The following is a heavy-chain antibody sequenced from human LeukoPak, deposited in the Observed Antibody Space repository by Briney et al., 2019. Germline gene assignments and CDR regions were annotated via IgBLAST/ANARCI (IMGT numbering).Heavy chain of an antibody. D-gene: IGHD3-22*01. J-gene: IGHJ4*02. Sequence: SVKVSCKASGGTFSSYAISWVRQAPGQGLEWMGRIIPILGIANYAQKFQGRVTITADKSPSTAYMELSSLRSEDTAVYYCARVGYYDSSGYSYWGQGTLVTVSS. CDR3: ARVGYYDSSGYSY. CDR1: GGTFSSYA. CDR2: IIPILGIA. V-gene: IGHV1-69*04.